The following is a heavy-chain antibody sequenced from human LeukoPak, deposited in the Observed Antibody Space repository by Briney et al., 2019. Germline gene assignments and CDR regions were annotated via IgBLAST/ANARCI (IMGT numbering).Heavy chain of an antibody. J-gene: IGHJ4*02. V-gene: IGHV3-9*01. CDR1: GFTFHDHA. Sequence: GGSLRLSCAASGFTFHDHAMHWVRQAPGKGLEWVSGLSWDSGSIGYADSVKGRFTVSRDNAKNSLYLQMNSLSDGDTALYYCVRDDTFEDWGQGTLVTVTS. CDR2: LSWDSGSI. CDR3: VRDDTFED.